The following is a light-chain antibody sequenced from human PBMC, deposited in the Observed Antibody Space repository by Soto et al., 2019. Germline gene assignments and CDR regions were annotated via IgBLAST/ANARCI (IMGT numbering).Light chain of an antibody. CDR2: GAS. J-gene: IGKJ1*01. V-gene: IGKV3-15*01. CDR3: QQYNNWPWT. CDR1: QSVSSN. Sequence: EIVMTQSPATLSVSPGERATLSCRASQSVSSNLAWYQQKPGQAPRPLIYGASTRATGITARFSGSGSGTEFTLTISSLQSEDFAVYYCQQYNNWPWTFGQGTKVDIK.